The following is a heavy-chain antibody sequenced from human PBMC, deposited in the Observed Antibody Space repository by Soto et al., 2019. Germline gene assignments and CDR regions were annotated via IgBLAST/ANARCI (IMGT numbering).Heavy chain of an antibody. CDR1: GYSFTSYG. CDR3: ARERGVYAYGDY. D-gene: IGHD5-18*01. CDR2: VNIYEGST. Sequence: QDQLVQSGAEVREPGASVKVSCKASGYSFTSYGITWVRQAPGQGLEWMGWVNIYEGSTNYAQKFQGRVTMTTDTSTSTVYLEVRSLRSDDTAMYYCARERGVYAYGDYWGQGTLVTVSS. J-gene: IGHJ4*02. V-gene: IGHV1-18*01.